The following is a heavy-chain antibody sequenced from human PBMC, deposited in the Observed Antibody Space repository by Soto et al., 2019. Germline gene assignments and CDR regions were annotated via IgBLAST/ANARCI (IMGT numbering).Heavy chain of an antibody. D-gene: IGHD1-26*01. J-gene: IGHJ6*02. CDR2: INPSGGST. V-gene: IGHV1-46*01. CDR3: ARDRTRSIVGATTVPKYYYYYGMEV. Sequence: GASVKVSCKAPGYTFTSYYMHWVRQAPGQGLEWMGIINPSGGSTSYAQKFQGRVTMTRDTSTSTVYMELSSLRSEDTAVYYCARDRTRSIVGATTVPKYYYYYGMEVWGQGTTVTVSS. CDR1: GYTFTSYY.